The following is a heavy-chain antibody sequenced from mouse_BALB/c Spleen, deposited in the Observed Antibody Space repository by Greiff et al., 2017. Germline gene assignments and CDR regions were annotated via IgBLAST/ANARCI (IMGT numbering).Heavy chain of an antibody. CDR2: IWSGGST. Sequence: VQLVESGPGLVQPSQSLSITCTVSGFSLTSYGVHWVRQSPGKGLEWLGVIWSGGSTDYNAAFISRLSISKDNSKSQVFFKMNSLQADDTAIYYCARSPYGYDGGFAYWGQGTLVTVSA. J-gene: IGHJ3*01. CDR1: GFSLTSYG. D-gene: IGHD2-2*01. V-gene: IGHV2-4-1*01. CDR3: ARSPYGYDGGFAY.